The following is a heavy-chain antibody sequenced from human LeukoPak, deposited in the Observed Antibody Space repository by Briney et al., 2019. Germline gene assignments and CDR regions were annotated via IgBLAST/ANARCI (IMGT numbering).Heavy chain of an antibody. CDR2: ISYDGSNK. CDR1: GFTFSSYG. Sequence: GGSLRLSCAASGFTFSSYGMHWVRQAPGKGLEWVAVISYDGSNKYYADSVKGRFTISRDNSKNTLYLQMNSLRAEDTAVYYCASPPTSCSTTGCQFDYWGQGTLVTVSS. J-gene: IGHJ4*02. V-gene: IGHV3-30*03. CDR3: ASPPTSCSTTGCQFDY. D-gene: IGHD2-2*01.